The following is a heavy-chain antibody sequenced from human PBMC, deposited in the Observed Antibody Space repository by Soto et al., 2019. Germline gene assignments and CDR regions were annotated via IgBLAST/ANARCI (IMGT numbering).Heavy chain of an antibody. D-gene: IGHD2-2*01. J-gene: IGHJ5*02. CDR1: GFTFSSYA. V-gene: IGHV3-23*01. CDR3: AKDYIVVVPAAMMFGWFDP. Sequence: EVQLLESGGGLVQPGGSLRLSCAASGFTFSSYAMSWVRQAPGKGLEWVSAISGSGGSTYYADSVKGRFTISRDNSKNTLYLQRNSLRAEDTAVYYCAKDYIVVVPAAMMFGWFDPWGQGTLVTVSS. CDR2: ISGSGGST.